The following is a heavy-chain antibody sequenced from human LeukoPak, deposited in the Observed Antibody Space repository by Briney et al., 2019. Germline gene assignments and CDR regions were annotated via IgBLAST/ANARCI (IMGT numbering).Heavy chain of an antibody. CDR3: AKDPRVVIVPAATYYYYYGMDV. V-gene: IGHV3-30*18. J-gene: IGHJ6*02. Sequence: GGSLRLSCAASGFTFSSYGMHWVRQAPGKGLEWVAVISYDGSNKYYADSVKGRFTISRDNSKNTLYLQMNSLRAEDTAVYYCAKDPRVVIVPAATYYYYYGMDVWGQGTTVTVSS. CDR2: ISYDGSNK. D-gene: IGHD2-2*01. CDR1: GFTFSSYG.